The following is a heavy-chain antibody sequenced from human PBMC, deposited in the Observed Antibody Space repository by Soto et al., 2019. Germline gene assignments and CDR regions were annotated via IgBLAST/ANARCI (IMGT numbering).Heavy chain of an antibody. J-gene: IGHJ6*03. V-gene: IGHV3-23*01. CDR2: ISGSGGST. CDR3: AKAGYCSSATCATRYYYMDV. CDR1: GFTFSSYA. D-gene: IGHD2-2*01. Sequence: GGSLRLSCAASGFTFSSYAMGWVRQAPGKGLEWVSAISGSGGSTYYADSVKGRFTISRDNSENTLYLQMNSLRAEDTAVYYCAKAGYCSSATCATRYYYMDVWGKGTTVTVSS.